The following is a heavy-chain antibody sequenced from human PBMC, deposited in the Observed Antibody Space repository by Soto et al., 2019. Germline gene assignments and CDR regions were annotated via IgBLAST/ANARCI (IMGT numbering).Heavy chain of an antibody. CDR3: ARHSLALRKYNWSDP. V-gene: IGHV4-39*01. CDR2: IFYLGSS. J-gene: IGHJ5*02. D-gene: IGHD3-3*02. Sequence: PSETLSLTCTVSGDSIISSDFYWGWVRQPPGKGLEWIGSIFYLGSSYYNPSLKSRVTMSVDTSKNQFSLRLRSVTAADAALYFCARHSLALRKYNWSDPWGQGTRVTVSA. CDR1: GDSIISSDFY.